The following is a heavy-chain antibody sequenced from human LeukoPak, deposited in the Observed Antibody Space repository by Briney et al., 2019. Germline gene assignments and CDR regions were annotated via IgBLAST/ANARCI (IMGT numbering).Heavy chain of an antibody. J-gene: IGHJ4*02. CDR3: ASSSVQWLVRASFDY. CDR2: VSYDGSNK. D-gene: IGHD6-19*01. V-gene: IGHV3-30*03. CDR1: GFSFNNYG. Sequence: PGRSLRLSCTASGFSFNNYGMHWVRQAPGKGLEWAAVVSYDGSNKYYTDSVKGRFTISRDNSKNTLSLQMDSLRAEDTAVYYCASSSVQWLVRASFDYWAQGTLVTVSS.